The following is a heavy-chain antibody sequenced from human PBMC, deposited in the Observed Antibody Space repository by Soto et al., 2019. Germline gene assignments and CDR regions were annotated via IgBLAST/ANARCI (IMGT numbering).Heavy chain of an antibody. CDR3: ARELQGLYYFDF. J-gene: IGHJ4*02. CDR2: INADNGDT. V-gene: IGHV1-3*01. Sequence: GASVKVSCKASGYTFTTYYMHWVRQAPGQRLEWMGWINADNGDTKYSQKFSGRVTITRDTSANTAFMELSSLRSEDTAMYYCARELQGLYYFDFWGQGTLVTVSS. D-gene: IGHD4-4*01. CDR1: GYTFTTYY.